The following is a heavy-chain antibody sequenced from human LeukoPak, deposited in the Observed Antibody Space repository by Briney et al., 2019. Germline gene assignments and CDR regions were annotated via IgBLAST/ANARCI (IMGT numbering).Heavy chain of an antibody. CDR1: GYSFTDYW. CDR2: IYPGDSDT. J-gene: IGHJ4*02. D-gene: IGHD1-26*01. CDR3: SRRGATQGFDY. V-gene: IGHV5-51*01. Sequence: GESLKISCKGSGYSFTDYWIGWVRQMPGKGLDWMGIIYPGDSDTRYSPAFQGQVTISVDKSISTAYLQWSSLKASDTAMYYCSRRGATQGFDYWGQGTLVSVSP.